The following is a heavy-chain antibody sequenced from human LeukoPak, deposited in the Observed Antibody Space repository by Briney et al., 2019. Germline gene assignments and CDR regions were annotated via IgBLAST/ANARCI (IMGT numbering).Heavy chain of an antibody. CDR3: ARSVGYSSSWPRRRYYYYMDV. D-gene: IGHD6-13*01. V-gene: IGHV1-46*01. Sequence: ASVKVSCKASGYTFTSYYMHWVRQAPGQGLEWMGIINPSGGSTSYAQKFQGKVTMTRDTSTSTVYMELSSLRSEDTAVYYCARSVGYSSSWPRRRYYYYMDVWGKGTTVTVSS. CDR1: GYTFTSYY. J-gene: IGHJ6*03. CDR2: INPSGGST.